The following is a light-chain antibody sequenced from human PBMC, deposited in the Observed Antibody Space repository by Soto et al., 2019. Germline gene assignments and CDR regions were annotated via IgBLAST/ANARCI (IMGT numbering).Light chain of an antibody. Sequence: QSALTQSPSASGSPGQSVTISCTGTSSDVGGYNYVSWYQQHPGKAPKLMISEVSKRPSGVPDRFSGSKSGNTASLTVSGLQAEDEADYYCSSYAGSNNYVFGTGTKVTVL. CDR3: SSYAGSNNYV. CDR1: SSDVGGYNY. V-gene: IGLV2-8*01. J-gene: IGLJ1*01. CDR2: EVS.